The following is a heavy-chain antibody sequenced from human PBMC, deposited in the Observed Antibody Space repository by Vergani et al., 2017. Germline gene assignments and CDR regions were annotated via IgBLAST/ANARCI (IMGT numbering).Heavy chain of an antibody. D-gene: IGHD1-26*01. V-gene: IGHV3-23*01. CDR2: ISGSGGST. Sequence: EVQLLESGGDLVQPGGSLRISCAASGFTFSTYAISWVRQAPGKGLEWVSAISGSGGSTYYADSVKGRFTISRDNSKNTLYLQMNSLRAEDTAVYYCANDRGYSRSYPGRYFDYWGQGTLVIVSS. J-gene: IGHJ4*02. CDR3: ANDRGYSRSYPGRYFDY. CDR1: GFTFSTYA.